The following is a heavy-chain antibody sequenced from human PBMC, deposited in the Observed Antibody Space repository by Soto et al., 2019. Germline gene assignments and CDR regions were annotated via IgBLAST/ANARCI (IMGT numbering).Heavy chain of an antibody. CDR1: GGSISSSSYY. CDR3: ARGLDSSTSAGSMDV. CDR2: IYYSGST. Sequence: SETLSLTCTVSGGSISSSSYYWGWIRQPPGKGLEWIGSIYYSGSTYYNPSLKSRVTISVDTSKNQFSLKLSSVTAADTAVYYCARGLDSSTSAGSMDVWGQGTTVTVYS. J-gene: IGHJ6*02. D-gene: IGHD6-6*01. V-gene: IGHV4-39*01.